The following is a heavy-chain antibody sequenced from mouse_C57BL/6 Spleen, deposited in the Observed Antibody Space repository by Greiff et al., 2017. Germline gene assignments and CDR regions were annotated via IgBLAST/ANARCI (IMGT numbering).Heavy chain of an antibody. Sequence: EVHLVESGGGLVQPGGSLSLSCAASGFTFTDYYMSWVRQPPGKALEWLGFIRNKANGYTTEYSASVKGRFTISRDNSQSILYLQMNALRAEDSATYDCARLGRYYAMDYWGQGTSVTVSS. V-gene: IGHV7-3*01. CDR1: GFTFTDYY. CDR2: IRNKANGYTT. D-gene: IGHD4-1*01. CDR3: ARLGRYYAMDY. J-gene: IGHJ4*01.